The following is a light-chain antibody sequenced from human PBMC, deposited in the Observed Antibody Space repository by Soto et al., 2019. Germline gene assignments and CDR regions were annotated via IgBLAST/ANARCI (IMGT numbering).Light chain of an antibody. V-gene: IGLV1-44*01. Sequence: QAVLTQPPSASGTPGQRVTISCSGTSSNIGTTAVNWYQQVPGTAPKGLIYSNDLRRPGVPDRFSASKSGTSASLAISGLQSEDEADYYCAAWDASLNIWVFGGGTKVTVL. CDR1: SSNIGTTA. J-gene: IGLJ3*02. CDR3: AAWDASLNIWV. CDR2: SND.